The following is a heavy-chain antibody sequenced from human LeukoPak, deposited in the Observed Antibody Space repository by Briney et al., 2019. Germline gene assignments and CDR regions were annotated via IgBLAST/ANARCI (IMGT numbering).Heavy chain of an antibody. CDR2: INHSGST. Sequence: SETLSLTCGVYGGSFSGYYWNWIRQPPGKGLEWIGEINHSGSTNYNPSLKSRVTISVDTSKNQFSPKLSSVTAADTAVYYCAKEANIASAIVWFDPWGQGTLVTVSS. J-gene: IGHJ5*02. D-gene: IGHD6-13*01. V-gene: IGHV4-34*01. CDR1: GGSFSGYY. CDR3: AKEANIASAIVWFDP.